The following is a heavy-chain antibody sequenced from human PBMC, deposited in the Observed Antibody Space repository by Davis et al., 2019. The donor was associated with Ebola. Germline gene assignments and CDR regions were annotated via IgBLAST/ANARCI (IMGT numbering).Heavy chain of an antibody. CDR3: VRDSGYYSHDY. D-gene: IGHD5-12*01. Sequence: PGGTLRLSCAASGFTFSHFHIHWVRQTPGKGLVWVARIDPDGTGTNYADSVKGRFTISRDNAKNTMSLQMNSLRVEDTAVYYCVRDSGYYSHDYWGHGTLVTVSS. J-gene: IGHJ4*01. V-gene: IGHV3-74*01. CDR2: IDPDGTGT. CDR1: GFTFSHFH.